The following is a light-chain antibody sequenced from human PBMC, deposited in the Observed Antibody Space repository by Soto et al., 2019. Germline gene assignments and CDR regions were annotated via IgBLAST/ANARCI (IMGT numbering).Light chain of an antibody. V-gene: IGLV2-8*01. CDR2: EVN. CDR3: SSYAGSNNWV. Sequence: QSALTQPPSASGSPGQSVAISCTGTSSDVGAYNYVSWYQQHPGKAPKLMIYEVNKWPSGVPDRFSGSKSGNTASLTVSGLQAEAEADYYCSSYAGSNNWVFGGGTKVTVL. J-gene: IGLJ3*02. CDR1: SSDVGAYNY.